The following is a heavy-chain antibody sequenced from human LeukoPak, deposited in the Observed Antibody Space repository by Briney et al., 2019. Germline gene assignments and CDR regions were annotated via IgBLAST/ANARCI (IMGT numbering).Heavy chain of an antibody. CDR1: GFTFSSYA. J-gene: IGHJ6*02. Sequence: GGSLRLSCAASGFTFSSYAMHWVRQAPGKGLEWVAVISYDGSNKYYADSVKGRFTISRDNSKNTLYLQMNSLRAEDTAVYYCARDPNEPHIVGATSGRYYYYGMDVWGQGTTVTVSS. V-gene: IGHV3-30-3*01. CDR2: ISYDGSNK. CDR3: ARDPNEPHIVGATSGRYYYYGMDV. D-gene: IGHD1-26*01.